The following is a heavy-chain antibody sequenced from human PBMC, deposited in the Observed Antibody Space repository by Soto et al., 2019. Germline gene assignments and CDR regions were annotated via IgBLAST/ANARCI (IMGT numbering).Heavy chain of an antibody. Sequence: ASVKVSCKASGYTFTGYYMHWVRQAPGQGLEWMGWINPNSGGTNYAQKFQGWVTMTRDTSISTAYMELSRLRSDDTAVYYCARGDIVVVPAAPTGSSFQHWGQGTLVTVSS. CDR2: INPNSGGT. CDR3: ARGDIVVVPAAPTGSSFQH. V-gene: IGHV1-2*04. J-gene: IGHJ1*01. D-gene: IGHD2-2*01. CDR1: GYTFTGYY.